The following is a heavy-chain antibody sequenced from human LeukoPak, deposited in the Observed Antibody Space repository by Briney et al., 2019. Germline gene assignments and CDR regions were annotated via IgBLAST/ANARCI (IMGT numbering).Heavy chain of an antibody. Sequence: ASVKVSCKASGYTFTSYDINWVRQATGQGLEWMGWMNPNSGNTGYAQKFQGRVTMTRNTSISTAYMELSSLRSEDTAVYYCARSRFDGDYSTGEIDYWGQGTLVTVSS. J-gene: IGHJ4*02. D-gene: IGHD4-17*01. V-gene: IGHV1-8*01. CDR3: ARSRFDGDYSTGEIDY. CDR2: MNPNSGNT. CDR1: GYTFTSYD.